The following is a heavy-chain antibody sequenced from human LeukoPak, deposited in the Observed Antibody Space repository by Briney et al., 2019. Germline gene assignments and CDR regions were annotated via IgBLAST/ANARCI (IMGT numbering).Heavy chain of an antibody. J-gene: IGHJ2*01. Sequence: SETLSLICSVSGGSISSGGHYWSWIRQPPGKGLEWIAYIYHNGDTYYNPSLRSRVSMSVDSSKNQFSLILTSVTAADTAMYFCARAPPAYCGGACYHRYFDLWGRGTLVTVSS. CDR1: GGSISSGGHY. D-gene: IGHD2-21*01. CDR3: ARAPPAYCGGACYHRYFDL. CDR2: IYHNGDT. V-gene: IGHV4-30-2*01.